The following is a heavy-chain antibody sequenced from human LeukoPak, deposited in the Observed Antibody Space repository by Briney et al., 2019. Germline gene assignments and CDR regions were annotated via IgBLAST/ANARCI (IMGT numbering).Heavy chain of an antibody. CDR3: AREQAASTSYYFDY. CDR1: GYTFTSYD. V-gene: IGHV1-8*01. J-gene: IGHJ4*02. Sequence: ASVKVSCKASGYTFTSYDINWVRQATGQGLEWMGWMNPNSGNTGYAQKFQGRVTMTRNTSISTAYMELSSLRSEDTAVYYCAREQAASTSYYFDYWGQGTLVSVSS. D-gene: IGHD6-13*01. CDR2: MNPNSGNT.